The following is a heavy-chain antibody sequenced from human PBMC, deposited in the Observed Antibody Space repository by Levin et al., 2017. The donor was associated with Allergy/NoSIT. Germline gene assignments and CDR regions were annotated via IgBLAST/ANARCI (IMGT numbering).Heavy chain of an antibody. Sequence: AGGSLRLSCAASGITLNIYGMHWVRQAPGKGLEWVAIISYDGNKQYYADSVKGRFTISRDNSKSTLYLQMNGLRAEDTAVYYCAKAQSTFCSGGTCYATNFAYWGQGTPVTVSS. D-gene: IGHD2-15*01. V-gene: IGHV3-30*18. CDR1: GITLNIYG. J-gene: IGHJ4*02. CDR3: AKAQSTFCSGGTCYATNFAY. CDR2: ISYDGNKQ.